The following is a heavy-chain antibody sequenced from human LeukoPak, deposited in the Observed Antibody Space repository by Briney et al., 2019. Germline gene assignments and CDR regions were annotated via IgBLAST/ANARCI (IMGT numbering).Heavy chain of an antibody. V-gene: IGHV3-23*01. CDR2: ITDSGGTT. CDR1: GFTFSSYA. D-gene: IGHD2-8*01. J-gene: IGHJ4*02. Sequence: PGGSLRLSCAASGFTFSSYAMSWVRQAPGKGLEWVSAITDSGGTTYYADSVKGRFTISRDNSKNTLYLQMNSLRAEDTAVYYCARTGDCTNGIRYTADFDYWGRGTLVTVSS. CDR3: ARTGDCTNGIRYTADFDY.